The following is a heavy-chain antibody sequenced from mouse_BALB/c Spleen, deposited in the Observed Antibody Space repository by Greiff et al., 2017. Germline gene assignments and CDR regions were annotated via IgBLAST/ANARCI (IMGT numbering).Heavy chain of an antibody. CDR2: IYPYNGGT. V-gene: IGHV1S29*02. D-gene: IGHD3-3*01. CDR3: ARVSPRDYAMDY. J-gene: IGHJ4*01. CDR1: GYTFTDYN. Sequence: EVKLLESGPELVKPGASVKISCKASGYTFTDYNMHWVKQSHGKSLEWIGYIYPYNGGTGYNQKFKSKATLTVDNSSSTAYMELRSLTSEDSAVYYCARVSPRDYAMDYWGQGTSVTVSS.